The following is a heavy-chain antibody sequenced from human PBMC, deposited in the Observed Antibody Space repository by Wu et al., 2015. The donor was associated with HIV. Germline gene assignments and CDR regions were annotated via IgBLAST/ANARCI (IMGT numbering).Heavy chain of an antibody. D-gene: IGHD1-1*01. CDR2: IIPLFATP. V-gene: IGHV1-69*01. Sequence: QVQLVQSGAEVKKPGASVKVSCKASGGTFSTYVIAWVRQAPGQGLEWMGRIIPLFATPNYAQKFQGRVTITTDESTSTVYMDLSSLRSEDTAVYYCVRGYSGDTNLDSWFDTWGQGTQVTVFS. J-gene: IGHJ5*01. CDR3: VRGYSGDTNLDSWFDT. CDR1: GGTFSTYV.